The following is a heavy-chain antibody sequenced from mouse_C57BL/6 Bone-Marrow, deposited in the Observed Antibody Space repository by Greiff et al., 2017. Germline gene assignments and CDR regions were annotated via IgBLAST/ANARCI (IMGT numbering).Heavy chain of an antibody. Sequence: VKLMESGPGLVAPSQCLSITCNVSGFSLTSYAISWVRQPPGKGLEWLGVIWTGGGTNYNSANIYSLSSSKNNAKSQVCIKMNSLHTNDTAGYYCARIYYGSPYWYFDVWGTGTTVTVSS. D-gene: IGHD1-1*01. V-gene: IGHV2-9-1*01. J-gene: IGHJ1*03. CDR2: IWTGGGT. CDR3: ARIYYGSPYWYFDV. CDR1: GFSLTSYA.